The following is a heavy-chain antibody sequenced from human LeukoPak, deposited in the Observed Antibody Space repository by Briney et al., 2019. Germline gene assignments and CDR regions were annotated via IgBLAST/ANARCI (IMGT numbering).Heavy chain of an antibody. V-gene: IGHV4-34*01. D-gene: IGHD3-10*01. CDR1: GGSFSGYY. J-gene: IGHJ4*02. CDR2: INHSGST. Sequence: SETLSLTCAVYGGSFSGYYWSWIRQPPGKGLEWIGEINHSGSTNYNPSLKSRVTLSVDTSKNQFSLKLSSVTAADTAVYYCARGRTASSMVEYWGQGTLVTVSS. CDR3: ARGRTASSMVEY.